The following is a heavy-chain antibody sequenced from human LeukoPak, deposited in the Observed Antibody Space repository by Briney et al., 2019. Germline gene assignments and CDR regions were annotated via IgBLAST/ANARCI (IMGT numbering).Heavy chain of an antibody. CDR2: IKGDGSET. CDR1: GSGFTFSEFW. J-gene: IGHJ6*03. D-gene: IGHD2-2*01. Sequence: GGSLRLSCVASGSGFTFSEFWMGWVRQAPGERLEWAANIKGDGSETYYVDSVKGRFTISRDNVKNSVYLQMNSLTADDTSLYRCAREAYCGGPSCFAVNYMDVWGKGTTVTVSS. CDR3: AREAYCGGPSCFAVNYMDV. V-gene: IGHV3-7*01.